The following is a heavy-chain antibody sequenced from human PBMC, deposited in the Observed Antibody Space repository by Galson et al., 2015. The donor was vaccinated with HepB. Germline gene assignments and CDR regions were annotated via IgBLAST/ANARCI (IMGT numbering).Heavy chain of an antibody. V-gene: IGHV1-18*01. CDR3: ARDNEAYRPPQVLEWLSTTPFWFDP. CDR1: GYTFSNYG. J-gene: IGHJ5*02. CDR2: INTYNGNT. D-gene: IGHD3-3*01. Sequence: SVKVSCKASGYTFSNYGINWVRQAPGQGLEWMGWINTYNGNTRSAGKFQDRVTMTTDTSTTTVYMEVMSLRSEDTAAYYCARDNEAYRPPQVLEWLSTTPFWFDPWGQGTRVTVSS.